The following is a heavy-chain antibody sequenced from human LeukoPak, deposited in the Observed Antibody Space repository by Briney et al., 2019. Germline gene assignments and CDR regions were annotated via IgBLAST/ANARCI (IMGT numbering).Heavy chain of an antibody. CDR3: ARYCSGGDCYSKALDY. J-gene: IGHJ4*02. CDR2: INHSGST. V-gene: IGHV4-34*01. D-gene: IGHD2-15*01. Sequence: SETLSLTCAVYGGPFSGYYWSWIRQPPGKGLEWIGEINHSGSTNYNPSLKSRVTISVDTSKNQFSLKLSSVTAADTAVYYCARYCSGGDCYSKALDYWGQGILVTVSS. CDR1: GGPFSGYY.